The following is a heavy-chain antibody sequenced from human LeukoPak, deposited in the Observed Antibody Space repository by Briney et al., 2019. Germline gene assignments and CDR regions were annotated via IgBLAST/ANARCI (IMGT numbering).Heavy chain of an antibody. D-gene: IGHD3-10*01. CDR2: ISSSGSTI. CDR1: GFTFSDYY. J-gene: IGHJ4*02. V-gene: IGHV3-11*01. Sequence: GGSLRLSCAASGFTFSDYYMSWIRQAPGKGLEWVSYISSSGSTIYYADSVKGRFPISREHAKNSLYLQMNSLRAEATAVYYCAREGYGPEEGYFDYWGQGTLVTVSS. CDR3: AREGYGPEEGYFDY.